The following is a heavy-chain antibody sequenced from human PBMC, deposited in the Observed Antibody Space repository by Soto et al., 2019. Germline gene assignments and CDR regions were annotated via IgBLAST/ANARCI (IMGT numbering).Heavy chain of an antibody. J-gene: IGHJ3*02. CDR1: GGTFSSYA. V-gene: IGHV1-69*13. CDR2: IIPIFGTA. CDR3: ARRYGSAFDI. Sequence: ASVKVSCKASGGTFSSYAVSWVRQAPGQGLEWMGGIIPIFGTANYAQKFQGRVTITADESTSTAYMELGSLRSEDTAVYYCARRYGSAFDIWGQGTMVTVSS. D-gene: IGHD3-10*01.